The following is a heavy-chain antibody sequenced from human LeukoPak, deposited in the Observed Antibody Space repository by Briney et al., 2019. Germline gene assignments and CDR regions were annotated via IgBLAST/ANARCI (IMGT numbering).Heavy chain of an antibody. D-gene: IGHD1-26*01. J-gene: IGHJ4*02. CDR3: ARENSGSYREFDY. V-gene: IGHV4-4*07. CDR1: GGSISSYY. CDR2: IYTSGST. Sequence: SETLSLTCTVSGGSISSYYWSWIRQPAGKGLEWIGRIYTSGSTNYNASLKSRVSMSVDTSKNQFSLKLSSVTAANTAVFYCARENSGSYREFDYWGQGTLVTVPS.